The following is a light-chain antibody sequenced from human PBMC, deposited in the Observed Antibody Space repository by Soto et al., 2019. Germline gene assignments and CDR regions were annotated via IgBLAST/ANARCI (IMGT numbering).Light chain of an antibody. CDR2: DAS. V-gene: IGKV3-11*01. CDR3: QQRSNWPVFT. CDR1: QSVSSY. J-gene: IGKJ3*01. Sequence: EIVLTQSPATLSLSPGERATLSCRASQSVSSYLAWYHQKPGQAPRLLIYDASNRATGIPARFSGSGSGTDFTLTISSLEPEDFAVYYCQQRSNWPVFTFGPGTKVDIK.